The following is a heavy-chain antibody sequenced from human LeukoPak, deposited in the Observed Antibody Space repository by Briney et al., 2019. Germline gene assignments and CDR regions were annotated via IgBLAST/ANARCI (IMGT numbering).Heavy chain of an antibody. V-gene: IGHV1-18*01. CDR1: GYTFTSYG. CDR3: ARMGDYHLVSFFDY. CDR2: ISAYDGNI. D-gene: IGHD4/OR15-4a*01. Sequence: ASVTVSSKSSGYTFTSYGFSWVRQAPGQGLEWMGWISAYDGNIKYAQKFQGRVTMTTDTSTSTVYMELRSLRSDDTAVYYCARMGDYHLVSFFDYWGQGTLVTVSS. J-gene: IGHJ4*02.